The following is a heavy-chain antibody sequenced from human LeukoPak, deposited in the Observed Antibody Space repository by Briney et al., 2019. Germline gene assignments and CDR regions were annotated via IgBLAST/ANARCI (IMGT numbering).Heavy chain of an antibody. Sequence: GGSLRLSCVGSGFTFRSHAMSWVRQAPEKGLEFVSGIYENGGTTYYADSVKGRLSISRDNSKNTLYLQMDSLRGEDTAVYYCAKDFRIGYSAHFDYWGQGALVTVSS. J-gene: IGHJ4*02. CDR1: GFTFRSHA. CDR2: IYENGGTT. CDR3: AKDFRIGYSAHFDY. D-gene: IGHD2-21*01. V-gene: IGHV3-23*01.